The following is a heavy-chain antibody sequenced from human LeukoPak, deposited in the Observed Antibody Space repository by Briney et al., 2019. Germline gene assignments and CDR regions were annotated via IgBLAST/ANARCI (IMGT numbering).Heavy chain of an antibody. D-gene: IGHD3-9*01. J-gene: IGHJ4*02. CDR3: ARVGYDILTDYDDY. Sequence: SETLSLTCTVSGGSISSGGYYWSWIRQPPGKGLEWIGEINHSGSTNYNPSLKSRVTISVDTSKNQFSLKLSSVTAADTAVYYCARVGYDILTDYDDYWGQGTLVTVSS. V-gene: IGHV4-39*07. CDR1: GGSISSGGYY. CDR2: INHSGST.